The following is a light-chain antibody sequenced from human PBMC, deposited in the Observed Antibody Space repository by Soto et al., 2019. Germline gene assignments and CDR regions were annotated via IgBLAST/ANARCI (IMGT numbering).Light chain of an antibody. CDR1: SSDVGDYNY. CDR3: TSYAGSNNFV. J-gene: IGLJ1*01. CDR2: EVS. Sequence: QSALTQPPSASGSPGQSVTISCTGTSSDVGDYNYVSWYQQHPGKAPKLMIYEVSNRPSGVPDRFSGSKSGNTASLTVSGLQAEDEADYYCTSYAGSNNFVFGTGTKLTVL. V-gene: IGLV2-8*01.